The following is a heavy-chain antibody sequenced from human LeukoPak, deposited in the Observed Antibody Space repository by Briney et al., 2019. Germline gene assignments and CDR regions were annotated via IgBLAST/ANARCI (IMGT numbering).Heavy chain of an antibody. CDR3: ASAREYCGSAECYEYFQH. CDR1: GFTVRTNA. Sequence: GGSLRLSCAASGFTVRTNAMSWARQSPGKGLEWVSAIDSGGSTYNADSVNGRFTVSRDNSRDTLFLQMNNLRAEDTALYFCASAREYCGSAECYEYFQHWGQGTLVIVSS. CDR2: IDSGGST. V-gene: IGHV3-53*01. J-gene: IGHJ1*01. D-gene: IGHD2-21*01.